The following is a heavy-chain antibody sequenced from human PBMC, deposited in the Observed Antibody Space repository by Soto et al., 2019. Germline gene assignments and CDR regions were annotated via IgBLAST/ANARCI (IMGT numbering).Heavy chain of an antibody. J-gene: IGHJ4*02. Sequence: GGSLRLSCAASGFTFSSYGMHWVRQAPGKGLEWVAVIWYDGSNKYYADSVKGRFTISRDNSKNTLYLQMNSLRAEDTAVYYCARVEGPPGPSSTFDYWGQGTLVTVSS. CDR3: ARVEGPPGPSSTFDY. CDR1: GFTFSSYG. V-gene: IGHV3-33*01. CDR2: IWYDGSNK. D-gene: IGHD6-6*01.